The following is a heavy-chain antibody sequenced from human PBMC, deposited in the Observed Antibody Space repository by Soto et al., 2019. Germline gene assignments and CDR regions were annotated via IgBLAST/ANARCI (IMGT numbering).Heavy chain of an antibody. CDR1: GFTISNYG. V-gene: IGHV3-23*01. D-gene: IGHD1-1*01. CDR3: AKVERMTPYTHLR. J-gene: IGHJ4*02. CDR2: ISGRDAYT. Sequence: DVQVLESGGGLVQPGGSLRLSCEASGFTISNYGMAWVRQAPGKGLEWVSAISGRDAYTYYADSVKGRFTISRDNSKNTLYLQMSSLPAEDTALYYCAKVERMTPYTHLRWGQGTLVTVSS.